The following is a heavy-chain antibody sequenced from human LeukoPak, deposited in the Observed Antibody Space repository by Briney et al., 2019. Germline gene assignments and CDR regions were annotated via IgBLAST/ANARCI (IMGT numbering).Heavy chain of an antibody. CDR3: AKRGVVIRVILVGFHKEAYYFDS. Sequence: GGSLRLSCAVSGITLSNYGMSWVRQAPGRGLEWVAGISDSGGSTNYADSVKGRFTISRDNPKNTLYLQMNSLRAEDTAVYFCAKRGVVIRVILVGFHKEAYYFDSWGQGALVTVSS. CDR1: GITLSNYG. D-gene: IGHD3-22*01. J-gene: IGHJ4*02. CDR2: ISDSGGST. V-gene: IGHV3-23*01.